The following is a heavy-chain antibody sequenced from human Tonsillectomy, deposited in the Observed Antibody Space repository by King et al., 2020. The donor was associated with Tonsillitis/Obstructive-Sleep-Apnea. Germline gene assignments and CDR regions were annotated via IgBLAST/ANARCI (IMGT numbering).Heavy chain of an antibody. CDR2: SRTKAVSYTT. CDR3: ARTYYYGGSAYYSDY. Sequence: VQLVESGGGLVQPGGSLRLSGSASEFTLMDQHMDWVRQAPVKGLAWGGRSRTKAVSYTTQYATSVKGRFTISRDDSKNSLYLQMNSLKTEDTAMYYCARTYYYGGSAYYSDYWGQGTLVTVSS. D-gene: IGHD3-10*01. V-gene: IGHV3-72*01. CDR1: EFTLMDQH. J-gene: IGHJ4*01.